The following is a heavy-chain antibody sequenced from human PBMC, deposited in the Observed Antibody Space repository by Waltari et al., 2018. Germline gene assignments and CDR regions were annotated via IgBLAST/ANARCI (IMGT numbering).Heavy chain of an antibody. Sequence: QVQLVQSGAEVKKPGASVKVSCKASGYTFTSYDINWVRQATGQGLEWMVWMNPNSGNTGYAQKFQGRVTITRNTSISTAYMELSSLRSEDTAVYYCARWRPLGNSYYDFWSGPNQSGLDYWGQGTLVTVSS. CDR3: ARWRPLGNSYYDFWSGPNQSGLDY. CDR1: GYTFTSYD. D-gene: IGHD3-3*01. J-gene: IGHJ4*02. CDR2: MNPNSGNT. V-gene: IGHV1-8*03.